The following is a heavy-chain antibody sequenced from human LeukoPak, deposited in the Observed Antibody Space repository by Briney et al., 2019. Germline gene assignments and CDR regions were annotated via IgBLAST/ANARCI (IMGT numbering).Heavy chain of an antibody. Sequence: GESLKISCKAAGYTFTDYWIAWVRQVPGKDLEYMGIVYPGDSDARYWPPFEGQVTISVDKSIDTAYLEWNSLRASDSAIYYCARCGEMATISSCYFDYWGQGTLVTVSS. D-gene: IGHD5-24*01. CDR2: VYPGDSDA. J-gene: IGHJ4*02. CDR1: GYTFTDYW. CDR3: ARCGEMATISSCYFDY. V-gene: IGHV5-51*01.